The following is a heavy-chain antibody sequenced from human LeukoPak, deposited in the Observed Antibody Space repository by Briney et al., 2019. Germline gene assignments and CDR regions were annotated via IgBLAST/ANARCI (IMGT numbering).Heavy chain of an antibody. Sequence: SETLSFTCNVSGDSVTHYYWSWIRQPPGKGLEWIGYVTADGITNYSPSLRSRVIMSVDTAENSFSLTLRSLSAADTAVYFCARLDCFGDGCYNHWSQGTLVTDSS. D-gene: IGHD2-21*01. J-gene: IGHJ4*02. V-gene: IGHV4-4*08. CDR1: GDSVTHYY. CDR2: VTADGIT. CDR3: ARLDCFGDGCYNH.